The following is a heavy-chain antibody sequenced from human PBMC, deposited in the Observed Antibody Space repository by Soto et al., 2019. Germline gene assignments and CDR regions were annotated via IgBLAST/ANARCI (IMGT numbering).Heavy chain of an antibody. CDR1: GFTFSSYE. J-gene: IGHJ3*02. Sequence: PGGSLRLSCAASGFTFSSYEMNWVRQAPGKGLERGSYIRSSGSTIYYADSVKGRFTISRDNAKNSLYLQLNSLRAEDTAVYYCARGGPNWTDAAFDASDIWGQGTMVTVSS. CDR2: IRSSGSTI. CDR3: ARGGPNWTDAAFDASDI. V-gene: IGHV3-48*03. D-gene: IGHD1-1*01.